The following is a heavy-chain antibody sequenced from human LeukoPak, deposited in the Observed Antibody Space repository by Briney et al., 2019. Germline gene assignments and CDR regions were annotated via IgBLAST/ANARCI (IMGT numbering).Heavy chain of an antibody. V-gene: IGHV3-30*02. CDR1: GFTFSSYG. J-gene: IGHJ6*03. CDR2: IRYDGSNK. D-gene: IGHD5-12*01. CDR3: AKGGGYEAQYYYYYLDV. Sequence: GGSLRLSCAASGFTFSSYGMYWVRQAPDKGLEWVAFIRYDGSNKYYADSVKGRFTISRDNSKNTLYLQMKSLRAEDTAVYYCAKGGGYEAQYYYYYLDVWGKGTTVTISS.